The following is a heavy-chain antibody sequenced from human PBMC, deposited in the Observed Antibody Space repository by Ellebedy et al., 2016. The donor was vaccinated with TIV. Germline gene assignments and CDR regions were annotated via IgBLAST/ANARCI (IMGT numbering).Heavy chain of an antibody. J-gene: IGHJ4*02. CDR1: RFTFSSYA. Sequence: GGSLRLSCAASRFTFSSYAMHWVRQAPGKGLEWVSTISGNGDGTYYADSVKGRFTISRDNAKNSLYLQMNSLRAEDTAVYYCARRVQVGATLPLEVYFDYWGQGTLVTVSS. CDR3: ARRVQVGATLPLEVYFDY. V-gene: IGHV3-23*01. CDR2: ISGNGDGT. D-gene: IGHD1-26*01.